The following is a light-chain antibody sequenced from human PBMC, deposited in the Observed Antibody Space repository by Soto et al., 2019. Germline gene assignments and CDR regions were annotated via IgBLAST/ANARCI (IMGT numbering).Light chain of an antibody. CDR3: SSFTSGSTFNYV. CDR1: RGEFGAYNY. Sequence: QSALTDPAPVSCSPLQSITISLTVTRGEFGAYNYVSWYQQYPGTAPKVMIYEVSSRHSGVSHRFSGSKSGNTASLTISGLQPEDEADYYCSSFTSGSTFNYVFGTGTKVTVL. CDR2: EVS. V-gene: IGLV2-14*01. J-gene: IGLJ1*01.